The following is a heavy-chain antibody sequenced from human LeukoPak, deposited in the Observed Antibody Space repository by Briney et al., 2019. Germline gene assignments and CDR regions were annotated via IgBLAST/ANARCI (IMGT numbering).Heavy chain of an antibody. Sequence: KPSETLSLTCTVSGGSISSSSYYWGWLRQPPGKGLEWIGSIYYSGSTYYNPSLKSRVTISVDTSKNQFSLKLSSVTAADTAVYYCARGTVVVAALSYFDYWGQGTLVTVSS. D-gene: IGHD2-15*01. CDR2: IYYSGST. J-gene: IGHJ4*02. CDR1: GGSISSSSYY. CDR3: ARGTVVVAALSYFDY. V-gene: IGHV4-39*01.